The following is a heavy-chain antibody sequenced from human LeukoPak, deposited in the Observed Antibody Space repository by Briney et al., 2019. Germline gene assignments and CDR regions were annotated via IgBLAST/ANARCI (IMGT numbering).Heavy chain of an antibody. CDR3: ARQKYYYYGSGSYYNEYRYYYYMDV. CDR1: GYSFTSYW. Sequence: GESLKISCKGSGYSFTSYWIGWVRQMPGKGLEWMGIIYPGDSDTRYSPSFQGQVTISADKSISTAYLQWSSLKASDTAMYYCARQKYYYYGSGSYYNEYRYYYYMDVWGKGTTVTVSS. J-gene: IGHJ6*03. CDR2: IYPGDSDT. D-gene: IGHD3-10*01. V-gene: IGHV5-51*01.